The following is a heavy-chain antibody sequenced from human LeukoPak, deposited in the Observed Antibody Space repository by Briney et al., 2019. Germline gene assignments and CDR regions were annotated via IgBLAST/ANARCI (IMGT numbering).Heavy chain of an antibody. CDR1: GFSFSSYG. Sequence: GGSLRLSCAGSGFSFSSYGMHWVRQAPGKGLEWMAFIRSDGSNKYYADSVKGRFTISRDNSKNTLYLQMNSLRAEDTAVYYCAKERPYYGSGSYYFDYWGQGTLVTVSS. D-gene: IGHD3-10*01. CDR2: IRSDGSNK. V-gene: IGHV3-30*02. CDR3: AKERPYYGSGSYYFDY. J-gene: IGHJ4*02.